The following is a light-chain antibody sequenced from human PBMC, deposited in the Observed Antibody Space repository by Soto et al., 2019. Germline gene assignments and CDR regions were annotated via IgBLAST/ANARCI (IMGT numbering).Light chain of an antibody. CDR2: DAS. CDR3: QQVKSYPST. CDR1: QSVSRH. V-gene: IGKV3-11*01. Sequence: EIVLTQSPATLSLSPGERATLSCRASQSVSRHLAWYQQKPGQAPRLLIYDASNRATGIPARFSGSGSGTDFTLTISSLEPEDFATYFCQQVKSYPSTFGGGTRVEI. J-gene: IGKJ4*01.